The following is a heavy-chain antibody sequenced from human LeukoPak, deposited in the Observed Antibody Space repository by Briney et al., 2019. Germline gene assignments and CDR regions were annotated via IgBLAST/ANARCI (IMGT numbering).Heavy chain of an antibody. CDR1: GGSFSGYY. Sequence: SETLSLXCAVYGGSFSGYYWSWIRQPPGKGLEWIGEINHSGSTNYNPSLKSRVTISVDTSKNQFSPKLSSVTAADTAVYYCAISYYYDSMGAYDYWGQGTLVTVSS. V-gene: IGHV4-34*01. J-gene: IGHJ4*02. CDR2: INHSGST. D-gene: IGHD3-22*01. CDR3: AISYYYDSMGAYDY.